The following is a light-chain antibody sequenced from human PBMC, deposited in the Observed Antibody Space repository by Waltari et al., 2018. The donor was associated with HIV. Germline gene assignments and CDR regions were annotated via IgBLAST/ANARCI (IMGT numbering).Light chain of an antibody. CDR2: KDN. V-gene: IGLV3-25*03. CDR1: SLSKQY. J-gene: IGLJ2*01. CDR3: QSSDTSGTSVI. Sequence: SSDLTQPPSVSVSPGQTATITCSGDSLSKQYNSCYKQRPGQAPVLLISKDNKRPSGIPERFSGSTSGTTVTLAISRVQPDDEADYYCQSSDTSGTSVIFGGGTKLTVL.